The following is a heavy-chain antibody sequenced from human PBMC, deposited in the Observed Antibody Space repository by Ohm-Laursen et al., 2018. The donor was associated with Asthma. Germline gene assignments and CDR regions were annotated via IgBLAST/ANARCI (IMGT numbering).Heavy chain of an antibody. Sequence: SLRLSCTASGYTVSRYSIHWVRQIPGKGLEWVASISTASRFIYYADSVRGRFTTSRDNARNSVYLQMNSRRAEDTALYYCARIGPEWELPGREYSLHHWGEGTLVTVSS. CDR2: ISTASRFI. D-gene: IGHD1-26*01. J-gene: IGHJ1*01. V-gene: IGHV3-21*01. CDR1: GYTVSRYS. CDR3: ARIGPEWELPGREYSLHH.